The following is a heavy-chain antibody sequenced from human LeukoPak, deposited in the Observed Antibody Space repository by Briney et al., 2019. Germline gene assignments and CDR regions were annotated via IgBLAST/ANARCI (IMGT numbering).Heavy chain of an antibody. CDR2: INPNSGGT. V-gene: IGHV1-2*04. D-gene: IGHD3-10*01. CDR1: GYTFTGYY. J-gene: IGHJ6*02. CDR3: ARDLGSGSYYTNGMDV. Sequence: ASVKVSCKASGYTFTGYYMHWVRQAPGQGLEWMGWINPNSGGTNYAQKFQGWVTMTRDTSISTAYMELSRLRSDDTAVYYCARDLGSGSYYTNGMDVWGQGTTVTVSS.